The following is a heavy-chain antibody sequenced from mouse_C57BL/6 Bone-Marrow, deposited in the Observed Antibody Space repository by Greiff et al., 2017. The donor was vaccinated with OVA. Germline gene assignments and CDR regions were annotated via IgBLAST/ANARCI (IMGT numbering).Heavy chain of an antibody. CDR2: INPNNGGT. CDR1: GYTFTDYN. J-gene: IGHJ3*01. CDR3: ARAPPAWFAY. V-gene: IGHV1-22*01. Sequence: EVQLQPPGPELVKPGPSLKISCTASGYTFTDYNIHWVNQSHGKSLAWIGYINPNNGGTSYNQKFKGKATLTVNKSSSTAYMELRSLTSEDSAVYYCARAPPAWFAYWGQGTLVTVSA.